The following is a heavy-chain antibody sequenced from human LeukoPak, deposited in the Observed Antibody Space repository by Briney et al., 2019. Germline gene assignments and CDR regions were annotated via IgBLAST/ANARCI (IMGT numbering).Heavy chain of an antibody. V-gene: IGHV1-18*01. CDR2: INTYNGNT. D-gene: IGHD3-22*01. Sequence: ASVKVSCKTSGYTFTSHSISWVRQAPGQGLEWMGWINTYNGNTNYAQNIQGRVTMTTDTSTSTVYMDLRSLRSDDTAVYYCARRTYYDGCGYWDYWGQGTLVSVSS. J-gene: IGHJ4*02. CDR1: GYTFTSHS. CDR3: ARRTYYDGCGYWDY.